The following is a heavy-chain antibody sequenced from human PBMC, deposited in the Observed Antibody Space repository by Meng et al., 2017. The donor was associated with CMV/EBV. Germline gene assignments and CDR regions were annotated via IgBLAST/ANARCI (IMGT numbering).Heavy chain of an antibody. V-gene: IGHV3-74*01. CDR1: GFTFSSYW. CDR2: INSDGSST. Sequence: ASGFTFSSYWMHWVRQAPGKGLVWVSRINSDGSSTSYADSVKGRFTISRDNAKNTLYLQMNSLRAEDTAVYYCAKGVVAAADNPLDHWGQGTLVTVSS. D-gene: IGHD2-15*01. J-gene: IGHJ4*02. CDR3: AKGVVAAADNPLDH.